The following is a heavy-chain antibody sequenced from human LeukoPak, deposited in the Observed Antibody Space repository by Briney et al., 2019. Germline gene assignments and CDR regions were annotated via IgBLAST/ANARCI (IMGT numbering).Heavy chain of an antibody. Sequence: GASVKVSCKASGYTFTSYAMNWVRQAPGQGLEWMGWINTNTGNPTYAQGFTGRFVFSLDTSVSTAYLQISSLKAEDTAVYYCAREVIVGYSSGWHENWFDPWGQGTLVTVSS. CDR1: GYTFTSYA. CDR3: AREVIVGYSSGWHENWFDP. D-gene: IGHD6-19*01. J-gene: IGHJ5*02. CDR2: INTNTGNP. V-gene: IGHV7-4-1*02.